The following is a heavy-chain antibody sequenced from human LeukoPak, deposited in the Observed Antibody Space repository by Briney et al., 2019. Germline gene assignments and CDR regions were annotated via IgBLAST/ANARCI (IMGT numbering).Heavy chain of an antibody. Sequence: GGSLRLSCAASGFTFSSYYWMHWVRQAPGKGLVWVSRIKSDEITTNYADSVKGRFTISRDNAKNSSYLQINSLRVEDTAVYYCAAVSYLAFDIWGQGTMVTVSS. D-gene: IGHD2-21*01. CDR2: IKSDEITT. CDR3: AAVSYLAFDI. V-gene: IGHV3-74*01. CDR1: GFTFSSYYW. J-gene: IGHJ3*02.